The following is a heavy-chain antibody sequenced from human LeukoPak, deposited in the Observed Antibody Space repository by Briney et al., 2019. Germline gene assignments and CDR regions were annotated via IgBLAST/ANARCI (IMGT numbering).Heavy chain of an antibody. V-gene: IGHV1-2*02. CDR2: INPNSGGT. Sequence: AASVKVSCKASGYTFTGYYMHWVRQAPGQGLEWMGWINPNSGGTNYAQKFQGRVTMTRDTSISAAYMELSRLRSDDTAVYYCARDYIATRLRQTRHNYFDPWGQGTLVTVSS. J-gene: IGHJ5*02. CDR3: ARDYIATRLRQTRHNYFDP. CDR1: GYTFTGYY. D-gene: IGHD6-6*01.